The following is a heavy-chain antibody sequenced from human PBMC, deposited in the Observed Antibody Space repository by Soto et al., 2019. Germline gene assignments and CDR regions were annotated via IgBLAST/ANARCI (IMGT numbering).Heavy chain of an antibody. Sequence: QVQLVESGGGVVQPGRSLRLSCAASGFTFSSYGMHWVRQAPGKGLEWGAVISYDGSNKYYADSVKGRFTISRDNSKNTLYLQMNSLRAEDTAVYYCAKGVTMVRGVILDWFDPWGQGTLVTVSS. CDR3: AKGVTMVRGVILDWFDP. V-gene: IGHV3-30*18. J-gene: IGHJ5*02. D-gene: IGHD3-10*01. CDR1: GFTFSSYG. CDR2: ISYDGSNK.